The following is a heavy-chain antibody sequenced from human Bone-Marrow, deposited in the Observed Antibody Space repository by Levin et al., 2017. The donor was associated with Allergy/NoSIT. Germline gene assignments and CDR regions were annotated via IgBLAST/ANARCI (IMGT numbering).Heavy chain of an antibody. V-gene: IGHV4-39*01. CDR1: GGSITSSSYY. CDR3: ARHLPDSGYPRYMDV. CDR2: IYYSGST. J-gene: IGHJ6*03. D-gene: IGHD3-9*01. Sequence: SETLSLTCTVSGGSITSSSYYWGWIRKPPGTGLEWIGTIYYSGSTHYNPSLKSRVTISVDTSKNQFSLKLTSVTAADTAVYFCARHLPDSGYPRYMDVWGKGTTVTVSS.